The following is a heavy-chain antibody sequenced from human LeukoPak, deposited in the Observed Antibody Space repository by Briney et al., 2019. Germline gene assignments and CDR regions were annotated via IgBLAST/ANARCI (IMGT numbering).Heavy chain of an antibody. CDR2: IYHSGST. J-gene: IGHJ4*02. V-gene: IGHV4-38-2*02. Sequence: NTSETLSLTCTVSGYSISSGYYWGWIRQPPGKGLEWIGSIYHSGSTYYNLSLKSRVTISVDTSKNQFSLKLSSVTAADTAVYYCARIGQGNKWLLLLHYFDYWGQGTLVTVSS. CDR3: ARIGQGNKWLLLLHYFDY. D-gene: IGHD3-22*01. CDR1: GYSISSGYY.